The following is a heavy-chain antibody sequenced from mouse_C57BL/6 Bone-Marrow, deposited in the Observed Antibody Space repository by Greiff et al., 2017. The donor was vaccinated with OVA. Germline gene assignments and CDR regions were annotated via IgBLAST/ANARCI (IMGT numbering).Heavy chain of an antibody. V-gene: IGHV3-6*01. CDR2: ISYDGSN. Sequence: EVQLQQSGPGLVKPSQSLSLTCSVTGYSITSGYYWNWIRQFPGNKLELMGYISYDGSNNYNPSLKNRISITRDTSKNQFFLKLNSVTTEDTATYYCARYGSSYRWYFDVWGTGTTVTVSS. D-gene: IGHD1-1*01. CDR1: GYSITSGYY. J-gene: IGHJ1*03. CDR3: ARYGSSYRWYFDV.